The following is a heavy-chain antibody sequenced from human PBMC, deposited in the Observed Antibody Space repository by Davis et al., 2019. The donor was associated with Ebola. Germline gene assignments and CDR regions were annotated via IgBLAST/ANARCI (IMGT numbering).Heavy chain of an antibody. CDR2: IKSDGSST. J-gene: IGHJ4*02. D-gene: IGHD3-3*01. Sequence: HTGGSLRLSCVASGFTFSTYWMHWVRQAPGKGLVWVSRIKSDGSSTYYADSVKGRFTISRDNAKNTLYLQMNSLRAEDTAVYYCARTAWYDFWSGYPHYFDYWGQGTLVTVSS. CDR1: GFTFSTYW. CDR3: ARTAWYDFWSGYPHYFDY. V-gene: IGHV3-74*01.